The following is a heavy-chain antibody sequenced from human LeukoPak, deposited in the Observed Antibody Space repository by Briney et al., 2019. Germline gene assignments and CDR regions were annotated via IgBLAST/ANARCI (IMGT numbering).Heavy chain of an antibody. CDR3: ARLVSGNYGWFDP. CDR1: GGSISSYY. CDR2: MYYSGST. V-gene: IGHV4-59*08. J-gene: IGHJ5*02. D-gene: IGHD1-7*01. Sequence: SETLSLTCTVSGGSISSYYWSWIRQPPGKGLEWIGYMYYSGSTNYNPPLKSRVTISVDTSKNQFSLKLSSVTAADTAVYYCARLVSGNYGWFDPWGQGTLVTVSS.